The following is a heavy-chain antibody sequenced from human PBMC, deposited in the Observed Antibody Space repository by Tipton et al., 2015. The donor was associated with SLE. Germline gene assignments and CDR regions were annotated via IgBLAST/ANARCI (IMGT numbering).Heavy chain of an antibody. V-gene: IGHV4-59*12. Sequence: TLSLTCIVPGGSIRSYYWTWIRQPPGKRLEWIGYMYYSGITNYNPSLNSRVTISVDTSKNQFSLNLSSVTAADTAVYYCARDEYRYDTTGYHLLGHFDFWGQGTLVTVSS. D-gene: IGHD3-22*01. CDR3: ARDEYRYDTTGYHLLGHFDF. CDR2: MYYSGIT. J-gene: IGHJ4*02. CDR1: GGSIRSYY.